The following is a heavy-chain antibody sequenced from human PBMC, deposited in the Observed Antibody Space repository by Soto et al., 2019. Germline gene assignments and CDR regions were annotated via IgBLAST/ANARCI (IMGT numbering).Heavy chain of an antibody. D-gene: IGHD6-25*01. Sequence: DSVRVSSKASGYTFTGYYMPWVRQAPGQGLEWLGWIKPNSGGTNYAQKFQGWVTMTRDTSISTDSMELSRRRSDDTAVYYCAIEEVSAGTIHNYGMDVWGQGTTVTVSS. CDR3: AIEEVSAGTIHNYGMDV. V-gene: IGHV1-2*04. CDR1: GYTFTGYY. J-gene: IGHJ6*02. CDR2: IKPNSGGT.